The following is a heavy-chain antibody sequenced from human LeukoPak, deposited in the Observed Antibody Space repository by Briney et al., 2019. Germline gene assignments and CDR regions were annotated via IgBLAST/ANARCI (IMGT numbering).Heavy chain of an antibody. V-gene: IGHV3-74*03. J-gene: IGHJ3*01. D-gene: IGHD2/OR15-2a*01. CDR3: ARDLAGGEYSHDAFDL. CDR1: GFTFSSYW. CDR2: INSDGSKT. Sequence: PGGSLRLSCEASGFTFSSYWMHWVRQAPGKGLVWVSRINSDGSKTKCADSVKGRVTISRDNAKNKMYLQMDSLRAEDTAVYYCARDLAGGEYSHDAFDLWGQGAMVTVSS.